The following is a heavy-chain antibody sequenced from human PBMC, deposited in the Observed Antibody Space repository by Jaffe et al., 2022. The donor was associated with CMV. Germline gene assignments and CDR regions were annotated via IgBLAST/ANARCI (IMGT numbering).Heavy chain of an antibody. D-gene: IGHD5-18*01. V-gene: IGHV3-49*04. CDR2: IRSKAYGGTT. Sequence: EVLLVESGGGLVQPGRSLRVSCTSSGFTFGDYAMTWVRQAPGKGLEWVGFIRSKAYGGTTEYAASVEGRFTISRDDSKSIAYLQMNSLKTEDTAVYYCTRDRFGYSHGWGDYYYMDVWGNGTTVIVSS. CDR1: GFTFGDYA. CDR3: TRDRFGYSHGWGDYYYMDV. J-gene: IGHJ6*03.